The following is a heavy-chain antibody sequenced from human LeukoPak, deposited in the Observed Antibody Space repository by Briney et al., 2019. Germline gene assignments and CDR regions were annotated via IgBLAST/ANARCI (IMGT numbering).Heavy chain of an antibody. CDR1: GFTFGTYW. Sequence: PGGSLRLSCTASGFTFGTYWMHWVRHPPGKGLVWVSRIDGDGTGTDYADSVKGRFTVSRDNAKNTVYLQMNSLTAEDTSTYYCVRDNWGLDYWGQGTLVTVSS. J-gene: IGHJ4*02. V-gene: IGHV3-74*01. CDR2: IDGDGTGT. CDR3: VRDNWGLDY. D-gene: IGHD7-27*01.